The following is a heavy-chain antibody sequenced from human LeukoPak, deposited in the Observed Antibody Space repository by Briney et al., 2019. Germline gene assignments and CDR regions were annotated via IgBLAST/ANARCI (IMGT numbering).Heavy chain of an antibody. Sequence: PGGSLRLSCAASGFTFSSYAMSWVRQAPGKGLEWVSAISGSGSSTFYADSVKGRFTISRDNSKNTLYLQMNSLRAEDTAVYYCAKDRAGGNFEWFDPWGQGTLVTVSS. V-gene: IGHV3-23*01. J-gene: IGHJ5*02. CDR1: GFTFSSYA. CDR3: AKDRAGGNFEWFDP. CDR2: ISGSGSST. D-gene: IGHD4-23*01.